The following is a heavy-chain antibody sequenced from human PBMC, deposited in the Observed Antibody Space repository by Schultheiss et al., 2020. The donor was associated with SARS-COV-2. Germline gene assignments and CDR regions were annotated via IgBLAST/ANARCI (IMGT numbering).Heavy chain of an antibody. CDR2: IYSGGST. V-gene: IGHV3-53*05. J-gene: IGHJ4*02. CDR3: ARGRGVVVPAALDY. CDR1: GFTVSSNY. Sequence: GGSLRLSCAASGFTVSSNYMSWVRQAPGKGLEWVSVIYSGGSTYYADSVKGRFTISRDNSKNTLYLQMGSLRAEDMAVYYCARGRGVVVPAALDYWGQGTLVTVSS. D-gene: IGHD2-2*01.